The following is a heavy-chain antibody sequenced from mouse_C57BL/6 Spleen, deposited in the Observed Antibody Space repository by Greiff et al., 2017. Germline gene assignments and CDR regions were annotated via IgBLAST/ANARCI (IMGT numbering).Heavy chain of an antibody. D-gene: IGHD3-2*02. J-gene: IGHJ4*01. CDR3: ARSGDSSGYNYAMDY. V-gene: IGHV1-39*01. CDR2: INPNYGTT. CDR1: GYSFTDYN. Sequence: VQLQQSGPELVKPGASVSISCKASGYSFTDYNMNWVKQSNGKSLEWIGVINPNYGTTSYNQKFNGKATLTVDQSSSTAYMQLNSLTSEDSAVYYCARSGDSSGYNYAMDYWGQGTSVTVSS.